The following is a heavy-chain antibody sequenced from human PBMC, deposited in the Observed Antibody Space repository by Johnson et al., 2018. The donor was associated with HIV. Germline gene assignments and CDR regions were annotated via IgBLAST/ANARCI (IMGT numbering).Heavy chain of an antibody. CDR1: GFTFHDYG. D-gene: IGHD2-21*01. J-gene: IGHJ3*02. Sequence: VQLVESGGGVIRPGGSLRLSCAASGFTFHDYGMSWVRQAPGKGLEWVSGINWNGGRTGYADSVKGRFTISRDNAKNSLYLQMNSLRAEDTALYYCSRVVVVIAIGGTDAFDIWGQGTMVTVSS. CDR2: INWNGGRT. CDR3: SRVVVVIAIGGTDAFDI. V-gene: IGHV3-20*04.